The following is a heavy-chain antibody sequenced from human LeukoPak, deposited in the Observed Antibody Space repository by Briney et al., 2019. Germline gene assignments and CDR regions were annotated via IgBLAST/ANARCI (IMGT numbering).Heavy chain of an antibody. CDR2: IYYNGST. J-gene: IGHJ4*02. CDR1: GGSISSSSYY. D-gene: IGHD6-19*01. Sequence: SETLSLTCGVSGGSISSSSYYWGSIRQPPGKGLEWVGTIYYNGSTYYNPSLKSRVTISADTSKNQFYLKLSSVTAADTAVYYCARQGWSSASGYYFDYWGQGTLVTVSS. V-gene: IGHV4-39*01. CDR3: ARQGWSSASGYYFDY.